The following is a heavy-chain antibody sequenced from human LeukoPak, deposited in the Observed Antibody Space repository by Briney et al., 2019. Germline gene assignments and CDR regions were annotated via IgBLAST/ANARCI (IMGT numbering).Heavy chain of an antibody. CDR3: AKVGSSGHFDS. Sequence: SEALSLTCTVSGGSINSSSSSWGWIRQPPGKGLEWIGSIYYIGSSRYNSSLKSRVTMSVDTSKSQFSLQLSSVTAADTAVYYCAKVGSSGHFDSWGQGTLVTVSP. D-gene: IGHD5-12*01. J-gene: IGHJ4*02. CDR1: GGSINSSSSS. V-gene: IGHV4-39*07. CDR2: IYYIGSS.